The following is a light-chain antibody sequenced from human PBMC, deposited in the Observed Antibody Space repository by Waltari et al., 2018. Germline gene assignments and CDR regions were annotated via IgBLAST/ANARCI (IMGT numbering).Light chain of an antibody. CDR1: RSNLGSTT. Sequence: QSVLTQPPSASGTPGQRVTISCSGSRSNLGSTTVNLYQQLPGTAPKLLIYSNTQRPSGVPDRFSGSKSGTSASLAISGLQSEDEADYYCAAWDDSLNGVVFGGGTKLTVL. V-gene: IGLV1-44*01. CDR3: AAWDDSLNGVV. J-gene: IGLJ2*01. CDR2: SNT.